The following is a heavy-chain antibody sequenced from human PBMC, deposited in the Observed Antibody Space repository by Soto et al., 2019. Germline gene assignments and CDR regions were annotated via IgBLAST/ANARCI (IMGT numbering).Heavy chain of an antibody. V-gene: IGHV1-69*13. CDR1: GGTFSSYA. CDR3: ASIHYYDSSGYYYDDAFDI. CDR2: IIPIFGTA. J-gene: IGHJ3*02. D-gene: IGHD3-22*01. Sequence: SVKVSCKASGGTFSSYAISWVRQAPGQGLEWMGGIIPIFGTANYAQKFQGRVTITADESTSTAYMELSSLRSEDTAVYYCASIHYYDSSGYYYDDAFDIWGQGTMVTVSS.